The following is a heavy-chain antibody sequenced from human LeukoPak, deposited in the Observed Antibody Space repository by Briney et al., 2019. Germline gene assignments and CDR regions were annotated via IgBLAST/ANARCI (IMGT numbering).Heavy chain of an antibody. CDR3: ARQRITIVRGDPYYFGY. CDR2: IYYSGST. CDR1: GGSISSYY. D-gene: IGHD3-10*01. V-gene: IGHV4-59*08. J-gene: IGHJ4*02. Sequence: SETLSLTCTVSGGSISSYYWSWIRQPPGKGLEWIGYIYYSGSTNYNPSLKSRVTISVDTSKNQFSLKLSSVTAADTAVYYCARQRITIVRGDPYYFGYWGQGTLVTVSS.